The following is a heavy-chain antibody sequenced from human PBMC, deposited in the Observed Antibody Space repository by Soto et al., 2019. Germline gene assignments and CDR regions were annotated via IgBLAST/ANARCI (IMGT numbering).Heavy chain of an antibody. Sequence: SETLSLTCTVSGGSLTDYYWLWIRQPAGKGLEWIGRLFTSGNNNYNLALRSRLTTSVDTYTMQVLQRLPSVTAADTAGYYWASGRLVLRHYVVDVWGEGTKATVTS. J-gene: IGHJ6*01. CDR3: ASGRLVLRHYVVDV. V-gene: IGHV4-4*07. CDR1: GGSLTDYY. D-gene: IGHD4-17*01. CDR2: LFTSGNN.